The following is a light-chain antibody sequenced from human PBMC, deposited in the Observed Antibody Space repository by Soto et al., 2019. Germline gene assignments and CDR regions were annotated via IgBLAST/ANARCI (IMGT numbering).Light chain of an antibody. J-gene: IGKJ5*01. Sequence: DMVLTQSQATLSLSPGARATLSCRASQRISSYLAWYQQKPGQAPRLFIYDASNRATGIPARFSGSGSGTDFTLTIGSLEPEDFAVYYCQQRSEWPITFGQGTRLEIK. CDR2: DAS. CDR3: QQRSEWPIT. CDR1: QRISSY. V-gene: IGKV3-11*01.